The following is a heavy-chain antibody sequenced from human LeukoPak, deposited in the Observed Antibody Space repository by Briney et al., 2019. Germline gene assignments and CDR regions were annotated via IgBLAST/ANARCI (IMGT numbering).Heavy chain of an antibody. D-gene: IGHD3-10*01. Sequence: PGGSLRLSCAASGFSFSSYEMTWVRQAPGKGLEWLSYISGSGSTIYYADSVKGRFTISRDNTKNSLYLQMNSLRAEDTAVYYCAMELSGSSFGDYWGQGTLVTVSS. CDR3: AMELSGSSFGDY. J-gene: IGHJ4*02. CDR2: ISGSGSTI. CDR1: GFSFSSYE. V-gene: IGHV3-48*03.